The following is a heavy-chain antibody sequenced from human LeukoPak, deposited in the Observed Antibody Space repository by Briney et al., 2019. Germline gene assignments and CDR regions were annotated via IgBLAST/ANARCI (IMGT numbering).Heavy chain of an antibody. Sequence: GGSLRLSCAASGFTFSSYEMNWVRQAPGKGLEWVSYISSSGSTIYYADSVKGRFTISRDNAKNSLYLQMNSLRAEDTAVYYCARSYTYYFDYWGQGTLVTVSS. V-gene: IGHV3-48*03. CDR1: GFTFSSYE. CDR2: ISSSGSTI. J-gene: IGHJ4*02. CDR3: ARSYTYYFDY. D-gene: IGHD2-2*02.